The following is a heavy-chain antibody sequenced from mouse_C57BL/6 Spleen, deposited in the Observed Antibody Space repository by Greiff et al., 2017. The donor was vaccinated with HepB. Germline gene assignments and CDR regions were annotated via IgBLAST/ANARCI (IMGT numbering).Heavy chain of an antibody. CDR3: ASEFSPLYSNYPYAMDY. V-gene: IGHV1-52*01. CDR1: GYTFTSYW. J-gene: IGHJ4*01. CDR2: IDPSDSET. D-gene: IGHD2-5*01. Sequence: VQLQQPGAELVRPGSSVKLSCKASGYTFTSYWMHWVKQRPIQGLEWIGNIDPSDSETHYNQKFKDKATLTVDKSSSTAYMQLSSLTSEDSAVYYCASEFSPLYSNYPYAMDYWGQGTSVTVSS.